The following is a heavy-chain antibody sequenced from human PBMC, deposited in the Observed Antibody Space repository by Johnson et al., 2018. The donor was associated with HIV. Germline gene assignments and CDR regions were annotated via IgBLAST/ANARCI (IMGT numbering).Heavy chain of an antibody. CDR3: ARDRGSMIVVGSAFDI. CDR1: GFTFSSYA. V-gene: IGHV3-23*04. Sequence: VQLVESGGGLVQPGGSLRLSCAASGFTFSSYAMSWVRQAPGKGLEWVSAISGSGGSTYYADSVKGRFTISRDNSKNTLYLQMNSLRPEDTAVYYCARDRGSMIVVGSAFDIWGQGTMVTVSS. CDR2: ISGSGGST. J-gene: IGHJ3*02. D-gene: IGHD3-22*01.